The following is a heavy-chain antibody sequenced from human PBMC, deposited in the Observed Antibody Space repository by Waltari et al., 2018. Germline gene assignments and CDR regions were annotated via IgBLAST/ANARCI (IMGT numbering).Heavy chain of an antibody. CDR2: INSDGSST. J-gene: IGHJ4*02. CDR3: ARGAQWLVHSLDY. Sequence: EVQLVESGGGLVQPGGSLRLSCAASGFTFSSYWMHWVRQAPGKGLVWVSRINSDGSSTSYADSVKGRFTISRDNAENTLYLQMNSLRAEDTAVYYCARGAQWLVHSLDYWGQGTLVTVSS. V-gene: IGHV3-74*01. CDR1: GFTFSSYW. D-gene: IGHD6-19*01.